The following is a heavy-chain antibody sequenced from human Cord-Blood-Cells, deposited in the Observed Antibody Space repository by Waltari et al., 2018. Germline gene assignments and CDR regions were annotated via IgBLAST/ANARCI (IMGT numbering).Heavy chain of an antibody. CDR1: GGSIRSYY. D-gene: IGHD1-26*01. CDR2: IYYSGST. V-gene: IGHV4-59*01. Sequence: QVQLQESGPGLVKPSETLSLTCTVSGGSIRSYYWSWIRPPPGKGLEWIGYIYYSGSTNYNPSLKSRVTISVDTSKNQFSLKLSSVTAADTAVYYCARDFQRYGIVGATGAFDIWGQGTMVTVSS. J-gene: IGHJ3*02. CDR3: ARDFQRYGIVGATGAFDI.